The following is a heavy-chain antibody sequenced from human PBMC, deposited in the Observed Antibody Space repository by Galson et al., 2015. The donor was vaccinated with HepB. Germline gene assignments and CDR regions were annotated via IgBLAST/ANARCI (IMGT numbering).Heavy chain of an antibody. CDR3: VRSAPIYSHLLY. CDR1: GFTFSNDW. V-gene: IGHV3-74*01. D-gene: IGHD4-11*01. J-gene: IGHJ4*02. CDR2: IKRDGTEI. Sequence: SLRLSCATSGFTFSNDWMTWVRQVPGKGLEWVSRIKRDGTEINYADFVKGRFTISRDNGKNTLYLQMNNLRGEDTAVYYCVRSAPIYSHLLYWGQGTLVTVSS.